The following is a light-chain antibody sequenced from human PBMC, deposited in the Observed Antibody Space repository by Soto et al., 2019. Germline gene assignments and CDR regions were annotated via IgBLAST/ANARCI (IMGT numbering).Light chain of an antibody. V-gene: IGKV3-20*01. Sequence: EIGLPQSPGTLSMSPGERATLSCRASQSVHSSYLAWFQQKPGQAPRLLIYGTSNRANVIPDRFSGSGSGTDVTRTISRLEPEDLGVYYCQQYGSSPPWTLGQGTKVEIK. CDR3: QQYGSSPPWT. CDR2: GTS. J-gene: IGKJ1*01. CDR1: QSVHSSY.